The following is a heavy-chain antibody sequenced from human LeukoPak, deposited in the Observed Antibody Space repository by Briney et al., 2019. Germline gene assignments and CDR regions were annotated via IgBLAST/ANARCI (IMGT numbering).Heavy chain of an antibody. J-gene: IGHJ4*02. CDR2: IYYSGST. CDR3: ARAYYDFHIDC. D-gene: IGHD3-3*01. Sequence: SETLSLTCTVSGGSISSGGYYWSWIRQHPGKGLEWIGYIYYSGSTYYNPSLKSRVTISVDTSKNQFSLKLSSVTAADAAVYYCARAYYDFHIDCWGQGTLVTVSS. CDR1: GGSISSGGYY. V-gene: IGHV4-31*03.